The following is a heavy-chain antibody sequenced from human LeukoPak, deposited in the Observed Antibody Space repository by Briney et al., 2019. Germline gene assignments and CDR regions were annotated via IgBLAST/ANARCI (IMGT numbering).Heavy chain of an antibody. CDR2: ISSSSSFI. CDR1: GFTFSSYS. CDR3: ARRGVKSKDSLDY. Sequence: PGGSLRLSCAASGFTFSSYSMNWVRQAPVKGLEWVSSISSSSSFIYYADSVKGRFTISRDNAKNSLYLQMNSLSAEDTAVYYCARRGVKSKDSLDYWGQGTLVTVSS. D-gene: IGHD3-3*01. V-gene: IGHV3-21*01. J-gene: IGHJ4*02.